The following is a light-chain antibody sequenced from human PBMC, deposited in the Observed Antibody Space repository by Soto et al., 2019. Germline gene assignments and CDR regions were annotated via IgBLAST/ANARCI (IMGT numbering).Light chain of an antibody. V-gene: IGLV2-14*01. Sequence: QSALTQPASVSGSPGQSITISCTGTSSDVGGYNYVSWYQQHPGKAPKLMIYDVSNRPSGVPNRFSGSRSGNTASLTISGLQAEDEADYYCSSYTSSSTLGVFGTGTKLTVL. CDR1: SSDVGGYNY. CDR2: DVS. J-gene: IGLJ1*01. CDR3: SSYTSSSTLGV.